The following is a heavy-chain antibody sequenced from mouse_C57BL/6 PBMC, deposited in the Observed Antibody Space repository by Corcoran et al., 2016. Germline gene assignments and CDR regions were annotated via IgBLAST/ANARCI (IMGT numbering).Heavy chain of an antibody. V-gene: IGHV1-15*01. CDR3: TREGPMDY. Sequence: QVQLQQSGAELVRPGASVTLSCKASGYTFTDYEMHWVKQTPVHGLEWIGAIDPETGGTAYNQKFKGKAILTADKSSSTAYMELRSLTSEDYDVYYCTREGPMDYWGQGTSVTVSS. CDR1: GYTFTDYE. CDR2: IDPETGGT. J-gene: IGHJ4*01.